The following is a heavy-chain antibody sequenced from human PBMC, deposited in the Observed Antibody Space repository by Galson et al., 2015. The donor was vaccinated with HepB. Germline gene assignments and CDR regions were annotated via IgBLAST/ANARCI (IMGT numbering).Heavy chain of an antibody. D-gene: IGHD6-19*01. J-gene: IGHJ4*02. CDR3: AKDPYLYSALAGTMAGFDY. CDR2: ISATSSTI. Sequence: SLRLSCAASGFTFGSYNMNWVRQAPGKGLECISYISATSSTIFYADSVKGRFTVSRDNSKNTLYLQMNSLRAEDTALYYCAKDPYLYSALAGTMAGFDYWGQGTLVTVSS. V-gene: IGHV3-48*01. CDR1: GFTFGSYN.